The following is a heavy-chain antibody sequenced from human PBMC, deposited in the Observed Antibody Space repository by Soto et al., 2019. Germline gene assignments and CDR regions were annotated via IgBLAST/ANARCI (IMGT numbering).Heavy chain of an antibody. CDR2: IYYSGST. V-gene: IGHV4-61*01. D-gene: IGHD3-3*01. Sequence: SETLSLTCTVSGGSVSSGSYYWSWIRQPPGKGLEWIGYIYYSGSTNYNPSLKSRVTISVDTSKNQFSLKLSSVTAADTAVYYCARDRAIFGVVNYYYYGMDVWGRGTTGTVS. CDR1: GGSVSSGSYY. J-gene: IGHJ6*02. CDR3: ARDRAIFGVVNYYYYGMDV.